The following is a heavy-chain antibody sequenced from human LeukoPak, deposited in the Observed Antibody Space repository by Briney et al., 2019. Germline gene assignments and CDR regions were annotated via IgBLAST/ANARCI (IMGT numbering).Heavy chain of an antibody. CDR1: GFTFSSYA. CDR3: AKTRGPAATHPDY. V-gene: IGHV3-23*01. CDR2: IFGSDGRT. D-gene: IGHD6-25*01. J-gene: IGHJ4*02. Sequence: GGSLRLSCAASGFTFSSYAMTWVRQAPGKGLEWVSAIFGSDGRTFYADAVKGRFTISRDNSKNTLYLQMNSPRAEDTAIYYCAKTRGPAATHPDYWGQGILVTVSS.